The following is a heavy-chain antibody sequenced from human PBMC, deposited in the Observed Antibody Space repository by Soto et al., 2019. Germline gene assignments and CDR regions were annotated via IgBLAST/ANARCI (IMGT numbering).Heavy chain of an antibody. J-gene: IGHJ4*02. CDR1: GFTFSGSA. CDR3: TSQVYYDSSGYCHYFDY. Sequence: VGSLRLSCAASGFTFSGSAMHWVRQASGKGLEWVDRIRSKANSYATADAASVKGRFTISRDDSKNTAYLQMNSLKTEDTAVYYCTSQVYYDSSGYCHYFDYWGQGTLVTVSS. V-gene: IGHV3-73*01. CDR2: IRSKANSYAT. D-gene: IGHD3-22*01.